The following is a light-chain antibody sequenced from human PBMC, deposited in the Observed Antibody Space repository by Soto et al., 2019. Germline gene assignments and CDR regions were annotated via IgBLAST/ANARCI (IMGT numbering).Light chain of an antibody. J-gene: IGKJ5*01. CDR1: QTVSRSY. Sequence: EVVLTQSPGTLSLSPGGRATLSCRASQTVSRSYLAWYQQRPGQAPRLLISGTSRRATGIPDRFSGGGSGTDFTLTISRLEPEEFAFNYCQQYDSSPMTFGQRTGREIK. CDR2: GTS. V-gene: IGKV3-20*01. CDR3: QQYDSSPMT.